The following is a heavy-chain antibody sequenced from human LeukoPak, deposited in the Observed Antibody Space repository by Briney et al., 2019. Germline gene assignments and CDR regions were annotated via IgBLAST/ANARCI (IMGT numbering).Heavy chain of an antibody. CDR3: TRDHPIAAAGTFDY. D-gene: IGHD6-13*01. CDR1: GFTFGDYA. V-gene: IGHV3-49*04. CDR2: IRSKAYGGTT. Sequence: PGGSLRLSCTASGFTFGDYAMGWVRQAPGKGLEWVGFIRSKAYGGTTEYAASVKGRFTISRDDSKSIAYLQMNSLKTEDTAVYYCTRDHPIAAAGTFDYWGQGTLVTVSS. J-gene: IGHJ4*02.